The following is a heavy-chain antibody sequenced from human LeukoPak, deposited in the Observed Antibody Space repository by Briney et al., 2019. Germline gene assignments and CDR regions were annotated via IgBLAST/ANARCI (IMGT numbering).Heavy chain of an antibody. CDR1: GGSFSGYY. V-gene: IGHV4-34*01. CDR3: ARANKVPMVRGVSNYYYMDV. D-gene: IGHD3-10*01. CDR2: INHSGST. J-gene: IGHJ6*03. Sequence: SETLSLTCAVYGGSFSGYYWSWIRQPPGKGLEWIGEINHSGSTNYNPSLKSRVTISVDTSKNQFSLKLSSVTAADTAVYYCARANKVPMVRGVSNYYYMDVWGKGTTVTVSS.